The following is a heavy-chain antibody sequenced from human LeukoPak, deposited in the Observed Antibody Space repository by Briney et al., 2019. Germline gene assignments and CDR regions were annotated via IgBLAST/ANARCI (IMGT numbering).Heavy chain of an antibody. V-gene: IGHV4-39*07. CDR1: GGSISSSSYY. J-gene: IGHJ4*02. D-gene: IGHD1-26*01. CDR2: IYYSGST. Sequence: KPSETLSLTCTVSGGSISSSSYYWGWIRQPPWKGLEWIGSIYYSGSTYYNPSLKSRVTISVDTSKNQFSLKLSSVTAADTAVYYCARAGESGSYLDYWGQGTLVTVSS. CDR3: ARAGESGSYLDY.